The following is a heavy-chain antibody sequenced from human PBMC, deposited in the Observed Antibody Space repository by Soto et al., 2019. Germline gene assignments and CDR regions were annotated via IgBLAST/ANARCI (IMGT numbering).Heavy chain of an antibody. CDR3: ARYSSSWSRYVQH. Sequence: VQLQQWGAGLLKTSETLSLTCAVYGGSLSGYYWSWIRQTPGKRLEWVGDINHGGSANYNPSLKCRVTFSLDPSKSQFSLKLSSVIAAGAAVYYCARYSSSWSRYVQHWGRGTLVTVSS. J-gene: IGHJ1*01. D-gene: IGHD6-13*01. CDR1: GGSLSGYY. CDR2: INHGGSA. V-gene: IGHV4-34*01.